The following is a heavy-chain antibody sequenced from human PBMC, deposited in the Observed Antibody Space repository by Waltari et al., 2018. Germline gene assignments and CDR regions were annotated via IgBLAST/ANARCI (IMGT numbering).Heavy chain of an antibody. Sequence: EVQLLESGGGLVQPGGSLRLSCAASGFTFSSYAMSWVRQAPGKGLEWVSAISGRGGSTDYADSVKGRLTRSRDNSKNTLYLQMNSLRAECTAVYDCSNRRLAYSSSWYWFDPWGQGTLVTVSS. V-gene: IGHV3-23*01. D-gene: IGHD6-13*01. CDR3: SNRRLAYSSSWYWFDP. J-gene: IGHJ5*02. CDR1: GFTFSSYA. CDR2: ISGRGGST.